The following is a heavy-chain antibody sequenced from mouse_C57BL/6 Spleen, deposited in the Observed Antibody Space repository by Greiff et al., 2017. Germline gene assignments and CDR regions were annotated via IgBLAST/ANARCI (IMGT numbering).Heavy chain of an antibody. V-gene: IGHV1-82*01. D-gene: IGHD1-1*01. CDR2: IYPGDGDT. J-gene: IGHJ4*01. CDR3: ERGPYYYGSSYDYYAMDY. CDR1: GYAFSSSW. Sequence: QVQLKQSGPELVKPGASVKISCKASGYAFSSSWMNWVKQRPGKGLEWIGRIYPGDGDTNYNGKFKGKATLTAAKSSSTAYMQLSSLTSEDSAVYFCERGPYYYGSSYDYYAMDYWGQGTSVTVSS.